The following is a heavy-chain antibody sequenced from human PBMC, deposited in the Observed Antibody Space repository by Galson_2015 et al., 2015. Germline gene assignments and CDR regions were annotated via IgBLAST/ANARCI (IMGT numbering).Heavy chain of an antibody. V-gene: IGHV3-15*01. Sequence: SLRLSCAASGFTFSDAWMTWVRQAPGKGLEWVGRVKTKPDGGTAAYAAPVRGRFTISRDDSRSTLYLQMNSLKNEDTAVYYYMSEHGGNGYWGQGTLVTVSS. CDR3: MSEHGGNGY. CDR2: VKTKPDGGTA. CDR1: GFTFSDAW. J-gene: IGHJ4*02. D-gene: IGHD4-23*01.